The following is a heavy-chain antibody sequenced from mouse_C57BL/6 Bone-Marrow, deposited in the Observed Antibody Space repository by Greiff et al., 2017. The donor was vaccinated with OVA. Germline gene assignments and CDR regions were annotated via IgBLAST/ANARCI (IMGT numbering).Heavy chain of an antibody. J-gene: IGHJ2*01. D-gene: IGHD2-3*01. CDR3: ARYGYYVLDY. Sequence: VQLKQSGGGLVKPGGSLKLSCAASGFTFSDYGMHWVRQAPEKGLVWVAYISSGSSTIYYADTVTGRFTISRDNAKNTLFLQMNSLRSEDTAMYYCARYGYYVLDYWGQGTTLTVSS. CDR1: GFTFSDYG. V-gene: IGHV5-17*01. CDR2: ISSGSSTI.